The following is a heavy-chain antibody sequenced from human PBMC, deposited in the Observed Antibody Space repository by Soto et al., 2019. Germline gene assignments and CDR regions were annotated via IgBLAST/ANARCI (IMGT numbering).Heavy chain of an antibody. CDR1: GFTFSSCT. CDR3: SGCSGGACHQHYGMDV. Sequence: EVHLVESGGGLVKPGGSLRLSCAVSGFTFSSCTMNWVRQAPGKGLEWVSSISPSTSHIYYADSVQCRFTISRDNAKNSLFLQINTLRADDTAVYYCSGCSGGACHQHYGMDVWGQGTTVTVSS. CDR2: ISPSTSHI. V-gene: IGHV3-21*01. J-gene: IGHJ6*02. D-gene: IGHD2-15*01.